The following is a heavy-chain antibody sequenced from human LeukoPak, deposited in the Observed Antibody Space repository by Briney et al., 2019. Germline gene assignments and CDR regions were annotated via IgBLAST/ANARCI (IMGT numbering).Heavy chain of an antibody. V-gene: IGHV4-61*02. CDR1: GGSISSGSYY. CDR2: ICTSGST. Sequence: SQTLSLTCTVSGGSISSGSYYWSWIRQPAGKGLEWIGRICTSGSTNYNPSLKSRVTISVDTSKNQFSLKLSSVTAADTAVYYCATSPHTDAFDIWGQGTMVTVSS. J-gene: IGHJ3*02. CDR3: ATSPHTDAFDI.